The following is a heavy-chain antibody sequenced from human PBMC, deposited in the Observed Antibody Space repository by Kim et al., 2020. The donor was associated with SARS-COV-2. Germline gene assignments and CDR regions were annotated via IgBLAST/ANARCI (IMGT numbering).Heavy chain of an antibody. V-gene: IGHV3-30*18. CDR3: AKVNLYRYYGSGSYGY. D-gene: IGHD3-10*01. Sequence: GGSLRLSCAASGFTFSNYGMHWVRQAPGKGLEWVTFISDDGTTVKYGDSVKGRFTISRDNSKNTLYLQMDSLRTEDTAVYYCAKVNLYRYYGSGSYGYWGQGTLVTVSS. CDR1: GFTFSNYG. J-gene: IGHJ4*02. CDR2: ISDDGTTV.